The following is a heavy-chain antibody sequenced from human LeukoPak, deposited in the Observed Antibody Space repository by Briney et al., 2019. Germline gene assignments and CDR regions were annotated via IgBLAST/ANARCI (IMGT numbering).Heavy chain of an antibody. Sequence: ASVKVSCKASGYTFTSYAMNWVRQAPGQGLEWMGWINTNTGNPTYAQGFTGRFVFSLDTSVSTAYLQISSLKAEDTAVYYCARAPNYYDSSGYYSLWFDPWGQGTLVTVSS. D-gene: IGHD3-22*01. J-gene: IGHJ5*02. CDR1: GYTFTSYA. V-gene: IGHV7-4-1*02. CDR3: ARAPNYYDSSGYYSLWFDP. CDR2: INTNTGNP.